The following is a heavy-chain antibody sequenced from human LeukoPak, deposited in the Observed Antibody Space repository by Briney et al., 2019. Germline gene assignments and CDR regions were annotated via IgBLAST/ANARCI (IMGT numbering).Heavy chain of an antibody. CDR2: INHSGST. V-gene: IGHV4-34*01. D-gene: IGHD5-24*01. Sequence: SETLSLTCAVYGGSFSGYYWSWIRQPPGRGLEWIGEINHSGSTNYNPSLKSRVTISVDTSKNQFSLKLCSVTAADTAVYYCARTGNGWLHQGLGPYYFDYWGQGTLVTVSS. CDR1: GGSFSGYY. J-gene: IGHJ4*02. CDR3: ARTGNGWLHQGLGPYYFDY.